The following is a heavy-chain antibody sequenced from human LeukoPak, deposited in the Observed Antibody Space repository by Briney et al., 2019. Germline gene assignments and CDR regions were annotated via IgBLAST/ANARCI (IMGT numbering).Heavy chain of an antibody. CDR2: ISGSGGST. J-gene: IGHJ4*02. CDR1: GFTFSSYA. Sequence: PGGSLRLSCAASGFTFSSYAMSWVRQAPGKGLEWVSAISGSGGSTYYADSVKGRFTISRDNSKNTLYLQMNSLRAEDTAVYYCAKMAGPYCSSTSCYQDYWGQGTLVTVSS. CDR3: AKMAGPYCSSTSCYQDY. D-gene: IGHD2-2*01. V-gene: IGHV3-23*01.